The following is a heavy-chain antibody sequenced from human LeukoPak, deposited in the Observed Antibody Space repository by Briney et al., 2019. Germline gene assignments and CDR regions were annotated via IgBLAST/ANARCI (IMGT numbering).Heavy chain of an antibody. J-gene: IGHJ4*02. CDR3: AKGGGRYGDYPFDY. V-gene: IGHV3-9*01. D-gene: IGHD4-17*01. CDR2: ISWNSGSI. Sequence: PGGSLRLSCAASGFTFDDYAMHWVRQAPGKGLEWVSGISWNSGSIGYADSVKGRFTISRDNSKNTLYLQMNSLRAEDTAVYYCAKGGGRYGDYPFDYWGQGTLVTVSS. CDR1: GFTFDDYA.